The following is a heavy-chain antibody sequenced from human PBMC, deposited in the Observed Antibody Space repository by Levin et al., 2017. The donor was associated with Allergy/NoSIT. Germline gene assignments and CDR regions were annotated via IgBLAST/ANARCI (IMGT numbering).Heavy chain of an antibody. J-gene: IGHJ4*02. Sequence: GGSLRLSCAASGFTFSSYAIHWVRQAPGKGLEWVAFISYDGVHKNFADSVKGRFTISRDNSRSTLYLQMNSLRPEDTAMYHCARDISGSYSVDYWGQGTLVTVSS. CDR2: ISYDGVHK. CDR1: GFTFSSYA. CDR3: ARDISGSYSVDY. V-gene: IGHV3-30*04. D-gene: IGHD1-26*01.